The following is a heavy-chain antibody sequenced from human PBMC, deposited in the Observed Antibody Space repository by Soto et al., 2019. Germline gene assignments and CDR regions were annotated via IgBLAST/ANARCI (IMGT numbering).Heavy chain of an antibody. CDR1: GYTFTSYG. J-gene: IGHJ5*02. CDR3: ARDAEDYGAENWFDP. Sequence: ASVKVSCKASGYTFTSYGISWVRQAPGQGLEWMGWISAYNGNTNYAQKLQGRVTMTTDTSTSTAYMELRSLRSDDTAVYYCARDAEDYGAENWFDPWAQGTLVTVSS. D-gene: IGHD4-17*01. CDR2: ISAYNGNT. V-gene: IGHV1-18*01.